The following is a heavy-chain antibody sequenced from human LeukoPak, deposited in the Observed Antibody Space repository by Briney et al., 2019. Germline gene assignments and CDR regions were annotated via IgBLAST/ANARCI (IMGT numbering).Heavy chain of an antibody. CDR2: IRPDGSEG. V-gene: IGHV3-7*01. CDR3: ARDVAYSAFDY. J-gene: IGHJ4*02. Sequence: PGGSLRLSCTVSGFTVSSNSMSWVRQAPGKGLEWVATIRPDGSEGYYADSVRGRFTISRDNSKNSFYLQMSSLRAEDTGVFYCARDVAYSAFDYWGQGTLVTVSS. D-gene: IGHD2-21*01. CDR1: GFTVSSNS.